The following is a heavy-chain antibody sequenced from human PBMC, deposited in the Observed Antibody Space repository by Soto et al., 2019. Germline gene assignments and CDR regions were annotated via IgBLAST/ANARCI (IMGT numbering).Heavy chain of an antibody. V-gene: IGHV3-21*06. Sequence: GGSLRLSCAASGFTFTRYSMNWVRQAPGKGLEWVSSISSTTNYIYYGDSVKGRFTISRDNAKNSLYLEMNSLRAEDTAVYYCARESEDLTSNFDYWGQGTLVTVSS. CDR2: ISSTTNYI. CDR3: ARESEDLTSNFDY. CDR1: GFTFTRYS. J-gene: IGHJ4*02.